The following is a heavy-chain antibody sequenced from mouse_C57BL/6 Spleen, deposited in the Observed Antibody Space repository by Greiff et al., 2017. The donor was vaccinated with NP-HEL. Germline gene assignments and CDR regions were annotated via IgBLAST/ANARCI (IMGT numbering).Heavy chain of an antibody. CDR2: INPGSGGT. CDR1: GYAFTNYL. Sequence: QVQLQQSGAELVRPGTSVKVSCKASGYAFTNYLIEWVKQRPGQGLEWIGVINPGSGGTNYNEKFKGKATLTADKSSSTAYMQLSSLTSEDSAVYFCARSADPGFDYWGQGTTLTVSS. CDR3: ARSADPGFDY. J-gene: IGHJ2*01. V-gene: IGHV1-54*01.